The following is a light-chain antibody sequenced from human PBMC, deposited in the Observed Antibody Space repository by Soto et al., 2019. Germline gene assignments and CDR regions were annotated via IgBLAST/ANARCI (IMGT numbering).Light chain of an antibody. V-gene: IGKV3-15*01. CDR2: GAS. Sequence: EIVMAQSPATLSVSAGERATLSCRTSQSVSSNLACYQQKPGQAPRLLIYGASTRATGIPARFSGSGSGTEFTLTISSLQSEDFSVYYCQQYEKWPPSITFGQGTRLEIK. J-gene: IGKJ5*01. CDR1: QSVSSN. CDR3: QQYEKWPPSIT.